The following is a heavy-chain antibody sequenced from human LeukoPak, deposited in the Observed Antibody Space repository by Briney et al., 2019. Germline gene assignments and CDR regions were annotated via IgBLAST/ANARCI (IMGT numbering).Heavy chain of an antibody. CDR3: AKGAGSWIQLWSPSSY. J-gene: IGHJ4*02. CDR1: GFTFSDYY. D-gene: IGHD5-18*01. Sequence: GGSLRLSCAASGFTFSDYYMSWIRQAPGKGLEWVSAISGSGGSTYYADSVKGRFTISRDNSKNTLYLQMNSLRAEDTAVYYCAKGAGSWIQLWSPSSYWGQGTLVTVSS. V-gene: IGHV3-23*01. CDR2: ISGSGGST.